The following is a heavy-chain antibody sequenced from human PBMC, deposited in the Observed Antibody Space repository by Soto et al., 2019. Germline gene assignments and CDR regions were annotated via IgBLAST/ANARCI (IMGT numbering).Heavy chain of an antibody. CDR2: IYYSGST. V-gene: IGHV4-30-4*01. J-gene: IGHJ4*02. D-gene: IGHD3-10*01. CDR3: ARDRGRSGSYYNPFDY. Sequence: SETLSLTCTVSGGSISSGDYYWSWIRQPPGKGLEWIGYIYYSGSTYYNPSLKSRVTISVDTSKNQFSLKLSSVTAADTAVYYCARDRGRSGSYYNPFDYWGKGTLVTVSS. CDR1: GGSISSGDYY.